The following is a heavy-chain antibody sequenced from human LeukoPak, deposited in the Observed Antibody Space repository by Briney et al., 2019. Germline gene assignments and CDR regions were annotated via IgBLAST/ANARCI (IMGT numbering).Heavy chain of an antibody. D-gene: IGHD5-12*01. CDR1: GDSISSSNW. J-gene: IGHJ4*02. CDR3: ATVENGYAGYY. Sequence: SGTLSLTCAVSGDSISSSNWWTWVRPPPGRGLEWIGEIHHGGSTHYNPSLKSRVTILVDKSNNQFSLMLSSVTAADTAVYYCATVENGYAGYYWGQGTLVTVSS. V-gene: IGHV4-4*02. CDR2: IHHGGST.